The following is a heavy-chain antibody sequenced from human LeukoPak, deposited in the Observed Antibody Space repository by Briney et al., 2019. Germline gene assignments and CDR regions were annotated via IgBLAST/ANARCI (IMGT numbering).Heavy chain of an antibody. Sequence: GGSLRLSCAASGFTFSSYSMNWVRQAPGKGLEWVSSISSSSSYIYYADSVKGRFTISRDNAKNSLYLQMNSLRAEDTAVYYCARDPRARAARPDFDYWGQGTLVTVSS. CDR2: ISSSSSYI. V-gene: IGHV3-21*01. D-gene: IGHD6-6*01. CDR3: ARDPRARAARPDFDY. CDR1: GFTFSSYS. J-gene: IGHJ4*02.